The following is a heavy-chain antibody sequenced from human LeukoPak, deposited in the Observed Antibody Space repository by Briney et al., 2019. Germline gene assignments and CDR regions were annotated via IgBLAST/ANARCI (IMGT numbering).Heavy chain of an antibody. J-gene: IGHJ6*01. D-gene: IGHD2-15*01. CDR2: IWYDGSDK. CDR1: GFTFTTYA. V-gene: IGHV3-33*01. Sequence: GRSLRLSCAASGFTFTTYAMHWVRQAPGKGLEWVAIIWYDGSDKYYADSVRGRFAISRDNSKNTLYLQMNSLRAEDTAVYYCGRVGCTGGSCKPYAYYATQVWGQGPTVTVSS. CDR3: GRVGCTGGSCKPYAYYATQV.